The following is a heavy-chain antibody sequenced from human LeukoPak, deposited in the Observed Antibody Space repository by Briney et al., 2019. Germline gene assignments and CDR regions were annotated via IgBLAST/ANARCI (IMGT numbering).Heavy chain of an antibody. Sequence: PGGALRLSCAASGFTFSSYWMHWVRHTPGKGLVWVSRINSDGSSTSYADSVKGRFSISRDNAKNTLYLQMNSLRAEDTAVYYCARDLHGSNWFDPWGQGTLVAVSS. J-gene: IGHJ5*02. CDR2: INSDGSST. CDR1: GFTFSSYW. D-gene: IGHD1-26*01. V-gene: IGHV3-74*01. CDR3: ARDLHGSNWFDP.